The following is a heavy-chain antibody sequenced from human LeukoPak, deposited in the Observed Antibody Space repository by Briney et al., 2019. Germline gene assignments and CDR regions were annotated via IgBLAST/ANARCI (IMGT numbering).Heavy chain of an antibody. J-gene: IGHJ5*02. Sequence: SVKVSCKTSGGTFNNSAIRWVRQAPGQGLEWLGGIMPLFGTAGYAQKFQGRVTITKDESTRTVYLELTSLTSDDTAVYYCARDVHDDYGSGWFDPWGQGTLVSVSS. CDR3: ARDVHDDYGSGWFDP. CDR1: GGTFNNSA. CDR2: IMPLFGTA. V-gene: IGHV1-69*05. D-gene: IGHD4-17*01.